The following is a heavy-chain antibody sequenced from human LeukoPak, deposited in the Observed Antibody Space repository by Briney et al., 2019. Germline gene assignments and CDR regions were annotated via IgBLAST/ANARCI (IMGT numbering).Heavy chain of an antibody. CDR2: IYSTGST. D-gene: IGHD6-13*01. Sequence: SETLSLTRTVSGGSISSYYWSWIRQPAGKGLEWIGRIYSTGSTNYNPSLKSRVTMSVDTSKNQFSLRLRSVTAADTAVYYCARQIASAGTAGFDFWGQGALVTVSS. V-gene: IGHV4-4*07. CDR3: ARQIASAGTAGFDF. J-gene: IGHJ4*02. CDR1: GGSISSYY.